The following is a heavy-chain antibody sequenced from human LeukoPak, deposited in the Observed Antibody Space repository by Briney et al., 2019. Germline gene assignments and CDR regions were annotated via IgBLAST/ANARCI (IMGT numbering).Heavy chain of an antibody. J-gene: IGHJ4*02. CDR2: SYYTGST. CDR1: GGSISSFY. V-gene: IGHV4-59*01. D-gene: IGHD3-22*01. Sequence: PSETLSLTCTVSGGSISSFYWSWIRQPPGKGLEWIGNSYYTGSTNYNPSLKSRVTISVDTSKNQFSLRLGSVTAADTAVYYCAGSYDTSGYCFDYWGQGTLVTVSS. CDR3: AGSYDTSGYCFDY.